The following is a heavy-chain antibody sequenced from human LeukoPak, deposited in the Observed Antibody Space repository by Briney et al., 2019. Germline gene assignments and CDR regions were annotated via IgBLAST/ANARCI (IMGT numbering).Heavy chain of an antibody. CDR3: ARHSQRGYCSGGSCYLGGWFDP. Sequence: SETLSLTCTVSGGSISSYYWSWIRQPPGKGLEWIGCIYYSGSTNYNPSLKSRVTISVDTSKNQFSLKLSSVTAADTAVYYCARHSQRGYCSGGSCYLGGWFDPWGQGTLVTVSS. J-gene: IGHJ5*02. CDR2: IYYSGST. V-gene: IGHV4-59*08. CDR1: GGSISSYY. D-gene: IGHD2-15*01.